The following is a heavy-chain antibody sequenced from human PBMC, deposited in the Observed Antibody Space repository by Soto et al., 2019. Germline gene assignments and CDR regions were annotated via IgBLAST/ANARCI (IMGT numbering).Heavy chain of an antibody. V-gene: IGHV4-30-2*01. CDR2: IYPSGMP. Sequence: TLSLTCTVSGCSISNAAYSWSWIRQPPGKGLEWIGYIYPSGMPFYNPSLRGRVTISIDRSNDQFSLNLKSVTAADTAVYYCARERGGYGLFDSWGQGTLVTVSS. D-gene: IGHD5-18*01. CDR1: GCSISNAAYS. CDR3: ARERGGYGLFDS. J-gene: IGHJ4*02.